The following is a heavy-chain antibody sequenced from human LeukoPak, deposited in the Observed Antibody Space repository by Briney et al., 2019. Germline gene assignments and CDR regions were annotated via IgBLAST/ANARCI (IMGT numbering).Heavy chain of an antibody. CDR1: RFSVSGHY. CDR3: ARDKPGFLEGDMDV. J-gene: IGHJ6*03. Sequence: GGSLKLSCAASRFSVSGHYMSWVRQAPGEGLEWVSLIYTSGTTTYADSVKGRFTISRDPSKNTLFLQMNRLRVEDTAVYYCARDKPGFLEGDMDVWGIGTTVTVSS. CDR2: IYTSGTT. D-gene: IGHD3-3*01. V-gene: IGHV3-53*01.